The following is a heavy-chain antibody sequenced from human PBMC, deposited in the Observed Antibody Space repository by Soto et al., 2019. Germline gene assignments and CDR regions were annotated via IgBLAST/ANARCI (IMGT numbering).Heavy chain of an antibody. CDR3: AKVTGDSDTVYFDY. J-gene: IGHJ4*02. D-gene: IGHD5-18*01. CDR2: IRGSGGRT. Sequence: GGSLRLSCAPSGFTFSSYAMSWVRQAPGKGLEWVSAIRGSGGRTYYADSVKGRFTIARDNSKNTLYLQMNSLRAEDTAVYYCAKVTGDSDTVYFDYWGQGTLVTVSS. CDR1: GFTFSSYA. V-gene: IGHV3-23*01.